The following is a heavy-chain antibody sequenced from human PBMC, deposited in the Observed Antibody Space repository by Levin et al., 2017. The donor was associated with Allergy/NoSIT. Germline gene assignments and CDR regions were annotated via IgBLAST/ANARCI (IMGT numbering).Heavy chain of an antibody. CDR3: AKEYSASSSDYC. V-gene: IGHV3-23*01. Sequence: PGGSLRLSCAVSGLSISTYAMSWVRQAPGKGLEWVSGVSGSGGAYYADSVKGRFTVSRDNSKNMLYLQMNSLRGDDTAVYYCAKEYSASSSDYCWGQGTLVTVSS. CDR2: VSGSGGA. J-gene: IGHJ4*02. CDR1: GLSISTYA. D-gene: IGHD1-26*01.